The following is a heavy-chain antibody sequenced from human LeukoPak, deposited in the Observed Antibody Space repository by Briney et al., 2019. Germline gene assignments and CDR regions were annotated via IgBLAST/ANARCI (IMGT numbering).Heavy chain of an antibody. D-gene: IGHD3-22*01. CDR2: ISAYNGNT. J-gene: IGHJ5*02. V-gene: IGHV1-18*01. CDR3: ARGLVGDSSGYYPNWFDP. Sequence: ASVKVSCKASGYAFTSYGISWVRQAPGQGLEWMGWISAYNGNTNYAQKLQGRVTMTTDTSTSTAYMELRSLRSDDTAVYYCARGLVGDSSGYYPNWFDPWGQGPLVTVS. CDR1: GYAFTSYG.